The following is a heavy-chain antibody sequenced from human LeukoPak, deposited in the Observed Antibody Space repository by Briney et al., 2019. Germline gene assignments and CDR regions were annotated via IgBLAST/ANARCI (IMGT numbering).Heavy chain of an antibody. V-gene: IGHV1-2*02. D-gene: IGHD4/OR15-4a*01. CDR2: IKRDSGAT. Sequence: ASVTVSCKATGSTFTVHYLHWLRQAPGQGLEWMRWIKRDSGATDFAQNFQCRDTMLSVTSIKAAYKELSSLTSDDTAMYYVARDQDYGPDYWGEGPLVTVS. CDR3: ARDQDYGPDY. CDR1: GSTFTVHY. J-gene: IGHJ4*02.